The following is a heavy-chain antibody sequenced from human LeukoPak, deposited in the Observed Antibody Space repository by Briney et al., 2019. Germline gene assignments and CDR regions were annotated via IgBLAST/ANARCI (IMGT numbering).Heavy chain of an antibody. CDR2: INPSGGST. J-gene: IGHJ6*02. CDR3: ARDLGGWGWPTEQEYYYYGMDV. D-gene: IGHD3-16*01. V-gene: IGHV1-46*01. Sequence: GASVKVSCKASGYTFTSYYMHWVRQAPGQGREWMGIINPSGGSTSYAQKFQGRVTMTRDTSTSTVYMELSSLRSEDTAVYYCARDLGGWGWPTEQEYYYYGMDVWGQGTTVTVSS. CDR1: GYTFTSYY.